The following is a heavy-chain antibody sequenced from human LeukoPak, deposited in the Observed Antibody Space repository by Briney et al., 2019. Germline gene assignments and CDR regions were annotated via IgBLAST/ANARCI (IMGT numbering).Heavy chain of an antibody. Sequence: SETLSLTCAVYGGSFSGYYWSWIRQPPGKGLEWIGEIDHSGSTNYNPSLKSRVTISVDTSKNQFSLKLSSVTAADTAVYYCARGYRVRGVIYWYFDLWGRGTLVTVSS. D-gene: IGHD3-10*01. CDR1: GGSFSGYY. CDR2: IDHSGST. J-gene: IGHJ2*01. CDR3: ARGYRVRGVIYWYFDL. V-gene: IGHV4-34*01.